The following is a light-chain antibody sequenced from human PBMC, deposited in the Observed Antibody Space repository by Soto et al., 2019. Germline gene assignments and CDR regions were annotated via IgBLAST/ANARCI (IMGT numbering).Light chain of an antibody. CDR2: DAS. CDR3: QQRSNWPVT. J-gene: IGKJ3*01. CDR1: QSVCSY. Sequence: EIVLTQSPDTLCLSPGERATLSCRASQSVCSYLAWYQQKPGQAPRLLIYDASNRATGIPARFSGSGSGTDHTLTITSLEPEDFAIYYCQQRSNWPVTFGPGTKVDIK. V-gene: IGKV3-11*01.